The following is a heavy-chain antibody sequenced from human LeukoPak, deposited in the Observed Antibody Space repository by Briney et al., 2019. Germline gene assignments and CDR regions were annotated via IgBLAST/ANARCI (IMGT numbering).Heavy chain of an antibody. CDR1: GFTFSSYG. CDR2: ISYDGSNK. CDR3: ARASGSFDY. D-gene: IGHD1-26*01. V-gene: IGHV3-30*03. J-gene: IGHJ4*02. Sequence: GGSLRLSCAASGFTFSSYGMHWVRQAPGKGLEWVAVISYDGSNKYYADSVKGRFTISRDNSKDTLYLQLNSLRAEDTAVYYCARASGSFDYWGQGTLVSVSS.